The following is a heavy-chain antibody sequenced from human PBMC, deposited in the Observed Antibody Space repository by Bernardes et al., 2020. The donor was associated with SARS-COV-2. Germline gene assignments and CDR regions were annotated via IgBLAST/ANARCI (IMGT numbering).Heavy chain of an antibody. CDR2: INPNSGGT. Sequence: ASVKVSCKASGYTFSGYYMHWVRQAPGQGLEWMGWINPNSGGTSYAQKFQGRVTMTRDTSISTAYMELSRLRSDDTAVYYCARGRNWSDLVDYWGQGTLVTVSS. CDR1: GYTFSGYY. J-gene: IGHJ4*02. V-gene: IGHV1-2*02. D-gene: IGHD1-20*01. CDR3: ARGRNWSDLVDY.